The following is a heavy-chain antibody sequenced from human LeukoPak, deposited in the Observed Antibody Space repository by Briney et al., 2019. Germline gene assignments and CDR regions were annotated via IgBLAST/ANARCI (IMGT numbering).Heavy chain of an antibody. V-gene: IGHV3-74*01. CDR2: IKSDGRT. CDR1: GFTFSSYW. Sequence: GGSLRLSCAASGFTFSSYWMHWVRQAPGKGLVWVSRIKSDGRTNYADSVKGRFTISRDNAKNTVSLQMNSLRAEDTGVYHCARAPSEIGGYYPEYFRHWGQGTLVIVSS. D-gene: IGHD3-3*01. J-gene: IGHJ1*01. CDR3: ARAPSEIGGYYPEYFRH.